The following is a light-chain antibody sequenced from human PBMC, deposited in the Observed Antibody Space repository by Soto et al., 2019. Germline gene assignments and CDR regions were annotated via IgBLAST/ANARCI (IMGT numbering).Light chain of an antibody. J-gene: IGKJ4*02. CDR1: QSVSSSY. Sequence: EIVLTQSPGTLSLSPGERATLSCRASQSVSSSYLAWYQQKPGQAPRLLIYGASSRATGIPDRFSGSGSGTDFTLTICRLEPEENAVHYCQQPGNPPRAFGGGTKVDIK. CDR3: QQPGNPPRA. V-gene: IGKV3-20*01. CDR2: GAS.